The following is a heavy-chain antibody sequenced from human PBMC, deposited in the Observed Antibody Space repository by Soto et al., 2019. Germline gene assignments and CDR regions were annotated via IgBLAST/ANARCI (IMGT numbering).Heavy chain of an antibody. Sequence: QVQLQESGPGLVKPSQTLSLTCTVSGGSISSGGYYWSWIRQHPGKGLEWIGYIYYSGSTYYNPFLKSRVTISVDTSKNQFSLKLSSVTAADTAVYYCARLVVVVAATSLSYWYFDLWGRGTLVTVSS. CDR2: IYYSGST. D-gene: IGHD2-15*01. J-gene: IGHJ2*01. CDR3: ARLVVVVAATSLSYWYFDL. CDR1: GGSISSGGYY. V-gene: IGHV4-31*03.